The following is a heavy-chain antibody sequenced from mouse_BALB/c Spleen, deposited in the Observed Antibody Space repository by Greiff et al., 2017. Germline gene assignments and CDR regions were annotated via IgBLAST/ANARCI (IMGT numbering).Heavy chain of an antibody. CDR2: IYPGDGDT. Sequence: QVQLKQSGAELARPGASVKLSCKASGYTFTSYWMQWVKQRPGQGLEWIGAIYPGDGDTRYTQKFKGKATLTADKSSSTAYMQLSSLASEDSAVYYCARGTGAFDYWGQGTTLTVSS. D-gene: IGHD4-1*01. J-gene: IGHJ2*01. CDR1: GYTFTSYW. V-gene: IGHV1-87*01. CDR3: ARGTGAFDY.